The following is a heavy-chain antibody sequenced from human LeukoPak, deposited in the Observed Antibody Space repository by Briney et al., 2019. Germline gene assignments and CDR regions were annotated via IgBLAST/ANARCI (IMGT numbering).Heavy chain of an antibody. D-gene: IGHD3-22*01. CDR3: ARARRQDYYDSSGYYPTWFDP. CDR2: IWYDGSNK. J-gene: IGHJ5*02. CDR1: GFTFSSYG. V-gene: IGHV3-33*01. Sequence: GRSLRLSYAASGFTFSSYGMHWVRQAPGKGLEWVAVIWYDGSNKYYADSVKGRFTISRDNSKNTLYLQMNSLRAEDTAVYYCARARRQDYYDSSGYYPTWFDPWGQGTLVTVSP.